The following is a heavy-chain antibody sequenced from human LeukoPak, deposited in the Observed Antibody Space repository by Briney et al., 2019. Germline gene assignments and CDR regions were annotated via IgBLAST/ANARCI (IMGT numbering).Heavy chain of an antibody. V-gene: IGHV4-39*07. J-gene: IGHJ6*03. CDR3: ARDFSSSSTVYYYYYMDV. D-gene: IGHD6-6*01. Sequence: SETLSLTCTVSGGSVSSSSYYWGWIRQPPGKGLEWIGSIYYSGSTYYNPSLKSRVTISLDTSKNQFSLKLSSVTAADTAIYYCARDFSSSSTVYYYYYMDVWGKGTTVTVSS. CDR2: IYYSGST. CDR1: GGSVSSSSYY.